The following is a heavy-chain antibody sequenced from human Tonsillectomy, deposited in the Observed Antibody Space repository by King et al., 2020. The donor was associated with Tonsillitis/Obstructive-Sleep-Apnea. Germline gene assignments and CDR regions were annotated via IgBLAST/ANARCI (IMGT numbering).Heavy chain of an antibody. V-gene: IGHV4-34*01. D-gene: IGHD2-2*01. J-gene: IGHJ1*01. CDR3: ARGPRGYCSSTSCLRYFQH. Sequence: VQLQQWGAGLLKPSETLSLTCAVYGGSFSGYYWSWIRQPPGKGLEWIGEINHSGSTNYNPSLKSRVTISVDTSKNQFSLKLSSVTAADTAVYYCARGPRGYCSSTSCLRYFQHWGQGTLVTVSS. CDR1: GGSFSGYY. CDR2: INHSGST.